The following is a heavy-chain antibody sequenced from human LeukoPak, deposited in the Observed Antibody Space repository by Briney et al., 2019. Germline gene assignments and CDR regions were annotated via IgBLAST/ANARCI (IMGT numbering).Heavy chain of an antibody. Sequence: GGSLRLSCAASGFTFSSYVMHWVRQAPGKGLEWVAVISFPGSFEYYADSVKGRFTISRDNSKNTLYLQMNSLRVEDTAVYYCAKDPLWQWLVHAPSYFDYWGQGTLVTVSS. V-gene: IGHV3-30*04. J-gene: IGHJ4*02. D-gene: IGHD6-19*01. CDR1: GFTFSSYV. CDR3: AKDPLWQWLVHAPSYFDY. CDR2: ISFPGSFE.